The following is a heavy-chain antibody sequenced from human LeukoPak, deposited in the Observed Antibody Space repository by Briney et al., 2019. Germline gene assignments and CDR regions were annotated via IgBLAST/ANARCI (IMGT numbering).Heavy chain of an antibody. V-gene: IGHV4-31*03. J-gene: IGHJ3*01. D-gene: IGHD3-3*01. CDR2: IYYIGGT. CDR1: GGSISSGAYY. CDR3: ASLVHYDLWSGYFRPSDAIDV. Sequence: PSETLSLTCTVSGGSISSGAYYWTWIRQHPGKGLEWIGYIYYIGGTYYNPSLKSRITISVDTSKNQFSLKLTSVTAADTAVYYSASLVHYDLWSGYFRPSDAIDVWGQGTAVTVSS.